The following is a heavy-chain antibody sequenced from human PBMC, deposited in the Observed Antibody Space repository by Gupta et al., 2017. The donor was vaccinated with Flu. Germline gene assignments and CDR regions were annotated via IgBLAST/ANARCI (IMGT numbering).Heavy chain of an antibody. D-gene: IGHD4-4*01. J-gene: IGHJ4*02. Sequence: VQLVQSGAEVKKPGASVKVSCKASGSTFPPYYIHWVRQAPGQGLEWMGWITPHIGVTNYAQNFQDRVTMTRDTSVSSAYMEVNRLTSDDTAVYYCARAYSGNSVYYFDLWGQGTLVTVSS. CDR2: ITPHIGVT. V-gene: IGHV1-2*02. CDR3: ARAYSGNSVYYFDL. CDR1: GSTFPPYY.